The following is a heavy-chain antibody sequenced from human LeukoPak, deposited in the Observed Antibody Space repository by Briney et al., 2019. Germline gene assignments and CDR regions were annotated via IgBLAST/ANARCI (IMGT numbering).Heavy chain of an antibody. D-gene: IGHD6-19*01. CDR3: AKDCGIAVAGTREPFDY. CDR2: ISWNSGSI. Sequence: PGGSLRLSCAASGFTFDDYAMHWVRQAPGKGLEWVSGISWNSGSIGYADSVKGRFTISRDNAKNSLYLQMNSLRAEDTALYYCAKDCGIAVAGTREPFDYWGQGTLVTVSS. CDR1: GFTFDDYA. J-gene: IGHJ4*02. V-gene: IGHV3-9*01.